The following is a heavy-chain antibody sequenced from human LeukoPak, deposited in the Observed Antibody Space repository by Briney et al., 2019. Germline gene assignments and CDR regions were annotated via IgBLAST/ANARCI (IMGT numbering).Heavy chain of an antibody. Sequence: GGSLRLSCAASGFAFSGYTMNWVRQAPGQGLEWVSSINGGSTYIYYADSLKGRFTVSRDNAKSSVSLQMNSLGAEDTSVYYCVREGRFLDYWGQGTLVTVSS. V-gene: IGHV3-21*01. D-gene: IGHD3-3*01. J-gene: IGHJ4*02. CDR3: VREGRFLDY. CDR2: INGGSTYI. CDR1: GFAFSGYT.